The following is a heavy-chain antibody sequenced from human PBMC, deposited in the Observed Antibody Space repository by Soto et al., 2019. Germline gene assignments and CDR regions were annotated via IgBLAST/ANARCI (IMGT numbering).Heavy chain of an antibody. V-gene: IGHV4-34*01. CDR1: GGSFSGYY. CDR3: ARAHGMGATTSDY. J-gene: IGHJ4*02. D-gene: IGHD3-16*01. CDR2: INHSGST. Sequence: PSETLSLTCAVYGGSFSGYYWSWIRQPPGKGLEWIGEINHSGSTNYNPSLKSRVTISVDTSKNQFSLKLSSVTAADTAVYYCARAHGMGATTSDYWGQGTLVTVSS.